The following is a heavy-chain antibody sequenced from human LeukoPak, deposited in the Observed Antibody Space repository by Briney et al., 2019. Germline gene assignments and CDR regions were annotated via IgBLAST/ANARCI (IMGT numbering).Heavy chain of an antibody. D-gene: IGHD5-24*01. J-gene: IGHJ4*02. CDR3: ARFAPGRDGYNFSVDD. CDR2: IYYSGST. Sequence: SESLSLTCTVSGVSISSYYWSWSRQPPGKGPEWIGYIYYSGSTKSNPSLKSRVTMSVDTSKNQFSLKLNSVTAADTAVYYCARFAPGRDGYNFSVDDWGQ. CDR1: GVSISSYY. V-gene: IGHV4-59*01.